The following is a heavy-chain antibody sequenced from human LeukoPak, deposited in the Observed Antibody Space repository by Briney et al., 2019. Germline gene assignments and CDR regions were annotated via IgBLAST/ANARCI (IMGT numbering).Heavy chain of an antibody. J-gene: IGHJ3*02. D-gene: IGHD3-3*01. CDR1: GFTFDDYG. CDR2: INWNGGST. Sequence: GGSLRLSCAASGFTFDDYGMSWVRQAPGKGLEWVSGINWNGGSTGYADSVKGRFTISRDNAKNSLYLQMNSLSAEDTALYYCARVRIFGVVILAGAFDIWGQGTMVTVSS. V-gene: IGHV3-20*04. CDR3: ARVRIFGVVILAGAFDI.